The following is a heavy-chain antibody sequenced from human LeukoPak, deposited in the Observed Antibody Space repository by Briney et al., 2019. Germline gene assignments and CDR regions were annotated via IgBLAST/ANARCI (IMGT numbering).Heavy chain of an antibody. D-gene: IGHD2-2*01. CDR2: INPSGGST. V-gene: IGHV1-46*01. J-gene: IGHJ5*02. Sequence: ASVKVSCKASGYTFTSYYMHWVRQAPGQGLEWMGIINPSGGSTSYAQKFQGRVTMTRDTSTSTVYMELSSLRSEDTAVYYCARGYCSSTSCLPRPRNWFGPWGQGTLVTVSS. CDR3: ARGYCSSTSCLPRPRNWFGP. CDR1: GYTFTSYY.